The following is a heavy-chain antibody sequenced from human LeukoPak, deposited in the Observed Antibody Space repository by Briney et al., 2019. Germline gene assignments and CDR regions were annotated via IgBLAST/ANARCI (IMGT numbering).Heavy chain of an antibody. J-gene: IGHJ6*03. V-gene: IGHV5-51*01. CDR1: GYSFTSYW. Sequence: GESLKISCKGSGYSFTSYWIGWVRQMPGKGLEWMGIIYPGDSDTRYSPSFQGQVTISADKSISTAYLQWSSLKASDTTMYYCARHLVPAAMDYYYYMDVWGKGTTVTVSS. CDR2: IYPGDSDT. D-gene: IGHD2-2*01. CDR3: ARHLVPAAMDYYYYMDV.